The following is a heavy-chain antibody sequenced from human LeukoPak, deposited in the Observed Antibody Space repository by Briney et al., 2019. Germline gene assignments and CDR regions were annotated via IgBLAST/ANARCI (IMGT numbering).Heavy chain of an antibody. CDR1: GYSFTSDW. Sequence: PGKSLKISCKGSGYSFTSDWIGWVRQMPGKGLEWMGIIYPGDSDTRYSPSFQGQVTISADKSISTAYLQWSSLKASDTAMYYCARRVEMATMAFDYWGQGTLVTDSS. CDR3: ARRVEMATMAFDY. V-gene: IGHV5-51*01. D-gene: IGHD5-24*01. CDR2: IYPGDSDT. J-gene: IGHJ4*02.